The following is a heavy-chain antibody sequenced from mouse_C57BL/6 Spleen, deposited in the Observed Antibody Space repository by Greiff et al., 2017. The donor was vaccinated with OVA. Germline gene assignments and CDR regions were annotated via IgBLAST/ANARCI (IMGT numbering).Heavy chain of an antibody. CDR2: IYPGNSDT. CDR3: TRDCVTTVVEGYFDV. V-gene: IGHV1-5*01. CDR1: GYTFTSYW. J-gene: IGHJ1*03. Sequence: EVQLQQSGTVLARPGASVKLSCKTSGYTFTSYWMHWVKQRPGQGLEWIGAIYPGNSDTSYNQKFKGKATLTAVTSASTAYMELSCLTNENSAVYYGTRDCVTTVVEGYFDVWGTGTTVTVSS. D-gene: IGHD1-1*01.